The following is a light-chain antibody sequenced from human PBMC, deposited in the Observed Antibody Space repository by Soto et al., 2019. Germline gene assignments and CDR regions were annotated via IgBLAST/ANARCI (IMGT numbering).Light chain of an antibody. CDR3: CLDAGSLTWV. CDR1: SSDVGSHDF. Sequence: QSVLTQPASVSGSPGQSITISCTGTSSDVGSHDFVSWYQQHPGTAPKLMIYAVRERPSEVSNRFSGSKSGNTASLTISGLQAEDEADYYCCLDAGSLTWVFGGGTKLTVL. V-gene: IGLV2-23*02. CDR2: AVR. J-gene: IGLJ3*02.